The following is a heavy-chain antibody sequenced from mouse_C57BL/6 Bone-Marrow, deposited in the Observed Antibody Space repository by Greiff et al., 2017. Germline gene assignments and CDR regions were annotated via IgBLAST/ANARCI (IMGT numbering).Heavy chain of an antibody. CDR1: GYTFTSYW. V-gene: IGHV1-50*01. CDR2: IDPSDSYT. J-gene: IGHJ4*01. CDR3: ARSGGNYAGAMDY. D-gene: IGHD2-1*01. Sequence: QVQLKQPGAELVKPGASVKLSCKASGYTFTSYWMQWVKQRPGQGLEWIGEIDPSDSYTNYNQKFKGKATLTVDTSSSTAYMQLSSLTSEDSAVYYCARSGGNYAGAMDYWGQGTSVTVSS.